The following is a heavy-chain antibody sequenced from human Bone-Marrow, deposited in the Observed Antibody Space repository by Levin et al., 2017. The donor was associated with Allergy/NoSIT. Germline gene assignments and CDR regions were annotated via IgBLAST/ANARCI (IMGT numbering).Heavy chain of an antibody. CDR3: AQYGGRSYYYGMDG. V-gene: IGHV4-39*07. Sequence: SETLSLTCNVSGGSISSSSTYYWGWVRQPPGKGLEWIGSIYYSGTTYYSPSLNSRVTISIDTSKNQFSLKLRSVTAGDTAVYYCAQYGGRSYYYGMDGWGPGTTVTVSS. CDR2: IYYSGTT. J-gene: IGHJ6*02. CDR1: GGSISSSSTYY. D-gene: IGHD4-23*01.